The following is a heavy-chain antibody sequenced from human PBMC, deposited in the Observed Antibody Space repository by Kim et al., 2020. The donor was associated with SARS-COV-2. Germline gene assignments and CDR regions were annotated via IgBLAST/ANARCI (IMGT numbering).Heavy chain of an antibody. D-gene: IGHD6-19*01. CDR3: ARDYEAVAGPAVHYFDY. V-gene: IGHV3-30*04. Sequence: GGSLRLSCAASGFTFSSYAMHWVRQAPGKGLEWVAVISYDGSNKYYADSVKGRFTISRDNSKNTLYLQMNSLRAEDTAVYYCARDYEAVAGPAVHYFDYWGQGTLVTVSS. CDR1: GFTFSSYA. CDR2: ISYDGSNK. J-gene: IGHJ4*02.